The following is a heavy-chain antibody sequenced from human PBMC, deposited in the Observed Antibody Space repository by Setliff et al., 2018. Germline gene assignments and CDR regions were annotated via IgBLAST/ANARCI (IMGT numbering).Heavy chain of an antibody. D-gene: IGHD3-3*02. J-gene: IGHJ4*02. V-gene: IGHV4-34*01. CDR1: GGTFSDYY. CDR3: ARHLADHLDRPFDN. Sequence: SETLSLTCAASGGTFSDYYWTWIRQPPGKGLEWIGEINHSGSSNYNPSLKSRVTISVDTSKNQFSLRLSSVTAADTAVYYCARHLADHLDRPFDNWGQGTLVTVSS. CDR2: INHSGSS.